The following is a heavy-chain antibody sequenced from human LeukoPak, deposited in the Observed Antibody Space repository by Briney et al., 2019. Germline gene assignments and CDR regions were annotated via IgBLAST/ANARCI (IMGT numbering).Heavy chain of an antibody. CDR3: ARKYYYSSGSYSFYFDY. CDR2: IWSDASNT. CDR1: GFIFSSYG. Sequence: GGSLRLSCAASGFIFSSYGMHWVRQAPGKGLEWVAVIWSDASNTYYTDSVKGRLTISRDNSKNTLYLQMNSLRAEDTAVYYCARKYYYSSGSYSFYFDYWGQGTLVTVSS. D-gene: IGHD3-10*01. V-gene: IGHV3-33*01. J-gene: IGHJ4*02.